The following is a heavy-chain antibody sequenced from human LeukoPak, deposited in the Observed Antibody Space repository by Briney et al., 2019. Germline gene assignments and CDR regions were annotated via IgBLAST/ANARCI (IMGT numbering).Heavy chain of an antibody. CDR1: GYTFTSYD. Sequence: GASVKVSCKASGYTFTSYDINWVRQATGQGLEWMGWMNPNSGNTGYAQKFQGRVTMTRNTSISTAYMELSSLRSEDTAVYYCARGRRGRYSGSYCYYYMDVWGKGTTVTVSS. D-gene: IGHD1-26*01. J-gene: IGHJ6*03. V-gene: IGHV1-8*01. CDR2: MNPNSGNT. CDR3: ARGRRGRYSGSYCYYYMDV.